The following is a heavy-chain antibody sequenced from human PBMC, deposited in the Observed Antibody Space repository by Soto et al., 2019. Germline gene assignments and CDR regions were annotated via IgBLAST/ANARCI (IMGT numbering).Heavy chain of an antibody. D-gene: IGHD2-15*01. J-gene: IGHJ6*03. CDR1: GGSISSYY. V-gene: IGHV4-59*01. Sequence: SETLSLTCTVSGGSISSYYCSWIRQPPGKGLEWIGYIYYSGSTNYNPSLKSRVTISVDTSKNQFSLKLSSVTAADTAVYYCARQSVVTWNYMDVWGKGTTVTVSS. CDR2: IYYSGST. CDR3: ARQSVVTWNYMDV.